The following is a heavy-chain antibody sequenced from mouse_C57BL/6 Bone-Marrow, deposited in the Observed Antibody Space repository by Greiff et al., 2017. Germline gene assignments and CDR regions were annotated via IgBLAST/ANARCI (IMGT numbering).Heavy chain of an antibody. Sequence: QVQLKESGPELVKPGASVKISCKASGYAFSSSWMNWVKQRPGKGLEWIGRIYPGDGDTNYNEKFKGKATLTADKSSSTAYMQLSSLTSEDSAVYFCARGPSWGQGTTLTVSS. CDR1: GYAFSSSW. CDR3: ARGPS. J-gene: IGHJ2*01. CDR2: IYPGDGDT. V-gene: IGHV1-82*01.